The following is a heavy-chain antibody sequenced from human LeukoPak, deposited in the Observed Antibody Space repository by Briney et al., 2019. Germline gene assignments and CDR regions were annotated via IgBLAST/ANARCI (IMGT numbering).Heavy chain of an antibody. D-gene: IGHD2-21*02. J-gene: IGHJ4*02. CDR1: GYTFTSYG. V-gene: IGHV1-18*01. CDR2: ISAYNGDT. Sequence: GASVKVSCKASGYTFTSYGISWVRQAPGQGLEWMGWISAYNGDTNYAQKFKGRVTMTIDTSRTTAYMELTSLTSDDTAVYFCARAPIVVVTDFDYWGQGTLVTVSS. CDR3: ARAPIVVVTDFDY.